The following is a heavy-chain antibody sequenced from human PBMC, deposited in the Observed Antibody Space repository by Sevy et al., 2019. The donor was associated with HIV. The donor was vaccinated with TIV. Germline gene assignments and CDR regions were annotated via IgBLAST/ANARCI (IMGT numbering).Heavy chain of an antibody. J-gene: IGHJ3*02. Sequence: GGSLRLSCAASGFTFSSYSMNWVRQAPGKGLEWVSSISSSSSYIYYADSVKGRFTISRDNAKNSLYLQMNSLRAEDTAVYYWARGRNYDILTGYYGVWAFDIWGQGTMVTVSS. CDR2: ISSSSSYI. D-gene: IGHD3-9*01. CDR3: ARGRNYDILTGYYGVWAFDI. CDR1: GFTFSSYS. V-gene: IGHV3-21*01.